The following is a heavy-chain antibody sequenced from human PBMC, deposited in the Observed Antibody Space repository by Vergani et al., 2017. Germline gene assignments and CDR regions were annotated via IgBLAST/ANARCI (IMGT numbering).Heavy chain of an antibody. CDR1: GFTSSYYG. V-gene: IGHV3-30*03. CDR3: ATKSCGTPRCQIGYFME. Sequence: QVHLVDSGGGVVQPGRSLRLFCVVSGFTSSYYGMHWVRQAPGKGLEWVAVISYDGTQKYYADSVKGRFTISRDNSKSTLYLQMNSLRTEDTAVYYCATKSCGTPRCQIGYFMEWVQRALVADSS. D-gene: IGHD2-15*01. J-gene: IGHJ1*01. CDR2: ISYDGTQK.